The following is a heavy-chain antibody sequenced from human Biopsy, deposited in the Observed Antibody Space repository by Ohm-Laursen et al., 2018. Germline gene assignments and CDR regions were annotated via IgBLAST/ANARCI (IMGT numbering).Heavy chain of an antibody. D-gene: IGHD3-3*01. CDR1: GGSISDSTYH. CDR3: AKGDDLWSGHSNWFDP. Sequence: TLSLTCTVSGGSISDSTYHWGWIRQSPGKGLEWIGNIYYSGNTDYSPSLKSRVTISVDASKDQFSLKVNSVTAADTAVYYCAKGDDLWSGHSNWFDPWGQGTLVTVSS. J-gene: IGHJ5*02. V-gene: IGHV4-39*07. CDR2: IYYSGNT.